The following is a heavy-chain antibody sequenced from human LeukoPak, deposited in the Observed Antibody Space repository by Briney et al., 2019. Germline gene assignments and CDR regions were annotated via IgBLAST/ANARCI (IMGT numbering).Heavy chain of an antibody. J-gene: IGHJ6*02. V-gene: IGHV4-39*01. Sequence: TSETLSLTCTVSGGSISSSSYYWGWIRQPPGKGLEWIGSIYYSGSTYYNPSLKSRVTISVDTSKNQLSLKLSSVTAADTAVYYCAREGGRYGDYSYLSYYYGMDVWGQGTTVTVSS. CDR2: IYYSGST. CDR1: GGSISSSSYY. CDR3: AREGGRYGDYSYLSYYYGMDV. D-gene: IGHD4-17*01.